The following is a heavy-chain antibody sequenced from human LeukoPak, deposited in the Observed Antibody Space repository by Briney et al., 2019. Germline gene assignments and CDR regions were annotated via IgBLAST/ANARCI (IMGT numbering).Heavy chain of an antibody. Sequence: PGGSLRLSCAASGFTVSSNYMSWVRQGPGKGLECVSVISNDGDTYYADSVKGRFTISRENAKNSLYLQMNSLRAGDTAVYYCARASGEEKDAFDIWGQGTMVTVSS. D-gene: IGHD6-25*01. CDR3: ARASGEEKDAFDI. CDR2: ISNDGDT. V-gene: IGHV3-53*01. J-gene: IGHJ3*02. CDR1: GFTVSSNY.